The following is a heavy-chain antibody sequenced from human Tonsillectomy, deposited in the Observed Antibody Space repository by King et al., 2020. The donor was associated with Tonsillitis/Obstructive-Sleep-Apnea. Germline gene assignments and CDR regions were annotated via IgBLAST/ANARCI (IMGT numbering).Heavy chain of an antibody. CDR3: AKEKVSSSYYYYGMDV. Sequence: VQLVESGGGLVQPGGSLRLSCAASGFTFSSYAMSWVRQAPGKGLEWVSAISGSGGSTYYADSVKGRFTISRDNSKNPLYLQMNSLRAEDTAVYYCAKEKVSSSYYYYGMDVWGQGTTVTVSS. V-gene: IGHV3-23*04. CDR1: GFTFSSYA. CDR2: ISGSGGST. J-gene: IGHJ6*02. D-gene: IGHD6-13*01.